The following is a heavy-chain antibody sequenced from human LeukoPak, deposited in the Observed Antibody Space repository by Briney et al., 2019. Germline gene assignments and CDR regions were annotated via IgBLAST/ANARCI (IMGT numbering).Heavy chain of an antibody. Sequence: SVKVSCKASGVTFSSYAIIWVRQAPGQGLEWMGGIIPIFGTANYAQKFQGRVTITADESTSTAYMELSSLRSEDTAVYYCAREEGMHGDYSFDYWGQGTLVTVSS. CDR2: IIPIFGTA. CDR3: AREEGMHGDYSFDY. V-gene: IGHV1-69*13. J-gene: IGHJ4*02. D-gene: IGHD4-17*01. CDR1: GVTFSSYA.